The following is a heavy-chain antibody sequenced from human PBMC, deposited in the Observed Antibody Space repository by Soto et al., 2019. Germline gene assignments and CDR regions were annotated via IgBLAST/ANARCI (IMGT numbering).Heavy chain of an antibody. J-gene: IGHJ4*02. CDR1: CTSISSDY. D-gene: IGHD3-3*01. V-gene: IGHV4-59*06. CDR2: IYYSGST. CDR3: ARDHYDFWSGYLE. Sequence: SSALFLICASSCTSISSDYCWLRRPPAEKGLEWIGYIYYSGSTYYNPSLKSRVTISVDTSTNQFSLKLSSVTAADTAVYYCARDHYDFWSGYLEWGQGTLVTVSS.